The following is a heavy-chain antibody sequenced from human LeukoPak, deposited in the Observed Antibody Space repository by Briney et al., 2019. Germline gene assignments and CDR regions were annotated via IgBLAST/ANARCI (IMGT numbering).Heavy chain of an antibody. J-gene: IGHJ6*02. CDR2: ISGSGGST. Sequence: GGSLRLSCAGSGFTFSTYSMSWVRQAPGKGLEWVSAISGSGGSTYYADSVKGRFTISRDNSKNTLYLQMNSLRAEDTAVYYCAKPHCSSTSCYGDYYYYGMDVWGQGTTVTVSS. CDR1: GFTFSTYS. CDR3: AKPHCSSTSCYGDYYYYGMDV. V-gene: IGHV3-23*01. D-gene: IGHD2-2*01.